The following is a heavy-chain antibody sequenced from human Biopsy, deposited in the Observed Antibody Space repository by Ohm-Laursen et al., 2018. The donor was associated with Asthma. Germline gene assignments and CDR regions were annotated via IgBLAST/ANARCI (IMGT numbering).Heavy chain of an antibody. J-gene: IGHJ4*02. CDR2: ISYDGSTK. CDR3: ARFKRGYSYGYAGVFDY. D-gene: IGHD5-18*01. V-gene: IGHV3-30*03. CDR1: GFSFSEFV. Sequence: SSLRLSCAASGFSFSEFVMHWVRQAPGKGLEWVAVISYDGSTKYYADSVKGRFTISRDNAKNSLYLQMNSLRDEDTAVYYCARFKRGYSYGYAGVFDYWGQGTLVTVSS.